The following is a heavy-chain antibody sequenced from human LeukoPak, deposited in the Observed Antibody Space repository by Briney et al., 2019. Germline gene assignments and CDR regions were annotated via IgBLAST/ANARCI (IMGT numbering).Heavy chain of an antibody. Sequence: SETLSLTCTVSGYSISSGYYWGWIRQPPGKGLEWIGSIYHSGSTYYNPSLKSRLTISADTSKNQFSLKLSSVTAADTAVYYCARVGGSYFPPYYYYYMDVWGKGTTVTISS. D-gene: IGHD1-26*01. V-gene: IGHV4-38-2*02. CDR2: IYHSGST. CDR1: GYSISSGYY. J-gene: IGHJ6*03. CDR3: ARVGGSYFPPYYYYYMDV.